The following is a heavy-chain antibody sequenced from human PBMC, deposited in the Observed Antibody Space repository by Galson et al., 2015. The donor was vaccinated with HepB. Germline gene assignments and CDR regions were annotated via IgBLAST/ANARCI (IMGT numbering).Heavy chain of an antibody. D-gene: IGHD6-19*01. J-gene: IGHJ4*02. CDR3: ARGPILSSGWPNYFDY. Sequence: SVKVSCKASGYTFTSYAMHWVRQAPGQRLEWMGWINAGNGNTKYSQKFQGRVTITRDTSASTAYMELSSLRSEDTAVYYCARGPILSSGWPNYFDYWGQGTLVTVSS. CDR1: GYTFTSYA. CDR2: INAGNGNT. V-gene: IGHV1-3*01.